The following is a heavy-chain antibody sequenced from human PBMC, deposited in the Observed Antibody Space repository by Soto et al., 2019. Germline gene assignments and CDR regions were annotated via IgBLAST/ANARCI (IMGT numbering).Heavy chain of an antibody. CDR1: GFTFRSYA. J-gene: IGHJ2*01. CDR3: AKEPVGPDLYSDL. V-gene: IGHV3-23*01. Sequence: DVQLFESGGGLVQPGGSLRLSCAASGFTFRSYAMSWVRQAPGKGLEWVSGISGSGISTHYADSVKGRFTVSRDNSNNTLYLQMNSLRVEDTAVYNCAKEPVGPDLYSDLWGRGTLVTVSS. CDR2: ISGSGIST.